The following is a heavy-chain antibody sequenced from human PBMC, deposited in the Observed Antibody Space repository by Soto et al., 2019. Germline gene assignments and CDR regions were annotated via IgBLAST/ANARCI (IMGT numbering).Heavy chain of an antibody. CDR2: MYHSGST. CDR1: GGSISGYY. Sequence: PSETLSLTCFVSGGSISGYYWNWIRQSPGQGLEWIGYMYHSGSTKYNPSLESRVTMSVDTSRNQFSLNLNSVTAADTAVYFCARGFYDSRGYSQLFDSWGQGTLVTVSS. J-gene: IGHJ4*02. CDR3: ARGFYDSRGYSQLFDS. V-gene: IGHV4-59*01. D-gene: IGHD3-22*01.